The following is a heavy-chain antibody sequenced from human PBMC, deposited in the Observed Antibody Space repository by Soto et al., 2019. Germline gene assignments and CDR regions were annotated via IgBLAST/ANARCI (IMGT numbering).Heavy chain of an antibody. CDR3: ARGITIGAAPDKNYFDS. CDR2: INHSGST. Sequence: SETLSLTCAVYGGSFSGYYWTWIRQPPGRGLEWIGEINHSGSTYSNPSLKSRVAISVDTSKNQFSLKLRSVTAADTAVYYCARGITIGAAPDKNYFDSWGQGTLVTVSS. D-gene: IGHD3-10*01. J-gene: IGHJ4*02. CDR1: GGSFSGYY. V-gene: IGHV4-34*01.